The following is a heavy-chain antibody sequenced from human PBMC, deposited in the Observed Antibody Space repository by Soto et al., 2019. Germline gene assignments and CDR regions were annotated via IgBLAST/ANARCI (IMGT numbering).Heavy chain of an antibody. CDR2: IYHSGST. J-gene: IGHJ4*02. CDR3: AREIVDTAMVVVGFDY. D-gene: IGHD5-18*01. V-gene: IGHV4-4*02. CDR1: GGSITSSNW. Sequence: SETLSLTCAVSGGSITSSNWWSWVRQPPGKGLEWIGEIYHSGSTNYNPSLKSRVTISVDTSKNQFSLKLSSVTAADTAVYYCAREIVDTAMVVVGFDYWGQGTLVTVSS.